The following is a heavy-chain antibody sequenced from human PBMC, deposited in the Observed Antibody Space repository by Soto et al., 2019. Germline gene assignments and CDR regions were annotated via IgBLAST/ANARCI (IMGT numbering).Heavy chain of an antibody. CDR2: MNAYDGNT. CDR1: GFTFTSYG. Sequence: ASVEVSCKASGFTFTSYGFSWVRQSPGQTLEWMGWMNAYDGNTNYAPKLQDRVTMTTDTSTSTAYMELRSLRSDDTAVYYCARGVVGYYDSSGTLDYWGQGTLVTVSS. D-gene: IGHD3-22*01. J-gene: IGHJ4*02. CDR3: ARGVVGYYDSSGTLDY. V-gene: IGHV1-18*01.